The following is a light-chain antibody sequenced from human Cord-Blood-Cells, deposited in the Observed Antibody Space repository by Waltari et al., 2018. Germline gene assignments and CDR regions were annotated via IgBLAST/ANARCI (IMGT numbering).Light chain of an antibody. V-gene: IGLV3-19*01. Sequence: SSELTQDPAVSVALGQTVRITCQGDSLRSYYARWYQQKPGQAPVLFIYGKNNRPSGIPDRFSGSSSGNTASLTITGAQAEDEADYYCNSRDSSGNHYVFGTGTKVTVL. CDR1: SLRSYY. CDR3: NSRDSSGNHYV. J-gene: IGLJ1*01. CDR2: GKN.